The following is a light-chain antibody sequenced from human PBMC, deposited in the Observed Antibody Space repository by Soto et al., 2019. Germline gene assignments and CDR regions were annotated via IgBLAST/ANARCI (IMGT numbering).Light chain of an antibody. CDR3: QYCDYLPL. CDR1: HDISNY. V-gene: IGKV1-33*01. CDR2: GAS. J-gene: IGKJ3*01. Sequence: DIQMTQSPSSLSASVGDRVTITCQASHDISNYLNWYRHKPGKAPKLLIYGASNLETGVPSRFSGSGSGTDFTFTISSLQPEDIATYYCQYCDYLPLFGPGTTVDLK.